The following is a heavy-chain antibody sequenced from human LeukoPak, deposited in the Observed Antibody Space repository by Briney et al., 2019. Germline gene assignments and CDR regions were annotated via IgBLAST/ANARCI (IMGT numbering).Heavy chain of an antibody. J-gene: IGHJ6*02. D-gene: IGHD5-12*01. V-gene: IGHV1-18*01. CDR2: ISAYNGNT. CDR1: GYTFTSYG. CDR3: ARVGGYDYHYYYYGMDV. Sequence: ASVKVSCKASGYTFTSYGISWVRQAPGQGLEWMGWISAYNGNTNYAQKLQGRVTMTTDTSTSTAYMELRSLRSDDTAVYYCARVGGYDYHYYYYGMDVWGQGTTVTVSS.